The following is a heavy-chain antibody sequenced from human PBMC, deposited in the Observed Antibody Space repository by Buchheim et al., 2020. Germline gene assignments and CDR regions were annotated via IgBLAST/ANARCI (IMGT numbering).Heavy chain of an antibody. J-gene: IGHJ6*02. V-gene: IGHV3-30*18. Sequence: QVQLVESGGGVVQPGRSLRLSCAASGFTFSSYGMHWVRQAPGKGLEWVAVISYDGSNKYYADSVKGRFTISRDTSKNTLYLQMNSLRAEDTAVYYCAKDLSIIVVVPAAFGMDVWGQGTT. CDR2: ISYDGSNK. D-gene: IGHD2-2*01. CDR1: GFTFSSYG. CDR3: AKDLSIIVVVPAAFGMDV.